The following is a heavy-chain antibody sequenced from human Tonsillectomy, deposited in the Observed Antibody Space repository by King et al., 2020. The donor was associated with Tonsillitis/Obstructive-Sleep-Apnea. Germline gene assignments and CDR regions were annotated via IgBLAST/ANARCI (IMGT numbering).Heavy chain of an antibody. J-gene: IGHJ4*02. Sequence: QLVQSGAEVKKPGSSVKVSCKASGGTFSSYAISWVRQAPGQGLEWMGGIIPIFGTANYAQKFQGRVTISTDESTSTAYMELSSLRSEDTAVYYCASVGYCSGGSCFQSGDYWGQGTLVTVSS. D-gene: IGHD2-15*01. CDR1: GGTFSSYA. CDR2: IIPIFGTA. CDR3: ASVGYCSGGSCFQSGDY. V-gene: IGHV1-69*05.